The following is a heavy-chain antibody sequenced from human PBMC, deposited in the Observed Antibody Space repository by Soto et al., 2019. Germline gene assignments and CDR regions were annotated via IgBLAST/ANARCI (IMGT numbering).Heavy chain of an antibody. CDR2: ISYDGSNK. J-gene: IGHJ4*02. V-gene: IGHV3-30*18. CDR1: GFTFSSYG. Sequence: GGSLRLSCAVSGFTFSSYGMHWVRQAPSKGLEWVAVISYDGSNKYYADSVKGRFTISRDNSKNTLYLQMNSLRAEDTAVYYCAKEYYYGSGSYYSGVPLDYWGQGTLVTVSS. D-gene: IGHD3-10*01. CDR3: AKEYYYGSGSYYSGVPLDY.